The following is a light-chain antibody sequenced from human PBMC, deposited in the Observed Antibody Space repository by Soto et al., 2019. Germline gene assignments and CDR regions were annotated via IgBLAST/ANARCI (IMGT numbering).Light chain of an antibody. Sequence: DIQMTQSPSTLSASVGDRVTITCRASQSISSWLAWYQQKPGKAPKLPIYDASSLESGVPSRFSGSGSGTEFTLTISSLQPDDFATYYCQQYNSSSTGFTFGPGTKVDIK. CDR3: QQYNSSSTGFT. J-gene: IGKJ3*01. CDR2: DAS. V-gene: IGKV1-5*01. CDR1: QSISSW.